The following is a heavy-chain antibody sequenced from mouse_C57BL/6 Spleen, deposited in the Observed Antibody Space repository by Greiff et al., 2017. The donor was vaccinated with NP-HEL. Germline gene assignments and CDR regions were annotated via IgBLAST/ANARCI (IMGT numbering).Heavy chain of an antibody. J-gene: IGHJ2*01. CDR1: GFTFSSYA. CDR3: TRVDDYHYFDY. V-gene: IGHV5-9-1*02. CDR2: ISSGGDYI. Sequence: EVKVVESGEGLVKPGGSLKLSCAASGFTFSSYAMSWVRQTPEKRLEWVAYISSGGDYIYYADTVKGRFTISRDNARNTLYLQMSSLKSEDTAMYYCTRVDDYHYFDYWGQGTTLTVSS. D-gene: IGHD2-4*01.